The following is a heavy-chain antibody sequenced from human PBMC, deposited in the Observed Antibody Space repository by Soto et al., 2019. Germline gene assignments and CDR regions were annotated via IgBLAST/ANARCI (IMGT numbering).Heavy chain of an antibody. CDR3: AREFPHYVSSHSYLDY. V-gene: IGHV6-1*01. D-gene: IGHD3-16*01. J-gene: IGHJ4*02. CDR2: TYYRSRWYN. Sequence: SQTRSLTCAISGSSVSGNIAAWNFIRQSPSRGLEWLGRTYYRSRWYNDYAVSVKSRITVTPYTSKNQFSLHLNSVTPEDTAVYYCAREFPHYVSSHSYLDYWGQGAMVTVSS. CDR1: GSSVSGNIAA.